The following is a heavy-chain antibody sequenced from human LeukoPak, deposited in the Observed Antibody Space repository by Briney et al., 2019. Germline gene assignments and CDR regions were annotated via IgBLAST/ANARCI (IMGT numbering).Heavy chain of an antibody. CDR1: GYTFTGYY. CDR3: ARGEISVDYDFWRGLHYFKY. CDR2: INPNSGGT. V-gene: IGHV1-2*02. J-gene: IGHJ4*02. Sequence: APVKVSCKASGYTFTGYYMHWVRQAPGEGLEWMGWINPNSGGTNYAQKFQDRVTMTRDTSISTAYMELSRLRSDDTAVYYCARGEISVDYDFWRGLHYFKYWGQGTLVTVSS. D-gene: IGHD3-3*01.